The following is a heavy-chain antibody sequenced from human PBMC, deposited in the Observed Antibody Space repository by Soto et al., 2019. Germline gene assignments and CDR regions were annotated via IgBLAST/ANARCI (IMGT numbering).Heavy chain of an antibody. CDR1: GDSISTVDYF. D-gene: IGHD2-15*01. CDR3: ARGRYCLTGRCFPNWFDS. Sequence: LSLTCSVSGDSISTVDYFWAWIRQPPGQALEYIGYIYKSTTTYYNPSFESRVAISLDTSKSQFSLTVTSVTAADTAVYFCARGRYCLTGRCFPNWFDSWGQGTLVTVSS. J-gene: IGHJ5*01. V-gene: IGHV4-30-4*01. CDR2: IYKSTTT.